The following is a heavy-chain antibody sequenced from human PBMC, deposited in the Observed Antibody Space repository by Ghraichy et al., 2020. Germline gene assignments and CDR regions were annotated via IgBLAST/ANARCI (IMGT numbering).Heavy chain of an antibody. CDR3: ARGRRRYSDYVGGSYRYSNFDF. Sequence: SETLSLTCAVYGGSLGGYYWSWILQPPGKGLEWIGEISHSGVTNYNPSLKSRVTISVDTSKNQFSLKLNSVTAPDTAVYYCARGRRRYSDYVGGSYRYSNFDFWGHGNLVTVSS. V-gene: IGHV4-34*01. J-gene: IGHJ4*03. CDR1: GGSLGGYY. D-gene: IGHD3-16*02. CDR2: ISHSGVT.